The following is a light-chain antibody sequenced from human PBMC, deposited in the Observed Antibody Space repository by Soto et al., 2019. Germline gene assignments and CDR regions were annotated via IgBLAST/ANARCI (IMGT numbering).Light chain of an antibody. Sequence: DIQMTQSPSSLSASVGDRVTITRRASQSISSYLNCYQQNPGKAPKLLIYAASSLQSGVPSRFIGSESGTDITLNISRLLPENFGTYSCQQSYKTPLTFGEGTKVDIK. CDR1: QSISSY. V-gene: IGKV1-39*01. J-gene: IGKJ4*01. CDR3: QQSYKTPLT. CDR2: AAS.